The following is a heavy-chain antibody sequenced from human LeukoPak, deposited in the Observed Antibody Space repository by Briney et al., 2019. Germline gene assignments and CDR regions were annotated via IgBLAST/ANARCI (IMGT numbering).Heavy chain of an antibody. V-gene: IGHV3-48*03. Sequence: PGGSLRLSCAASGFTFSSYEMNWVRQAPGKGLEWVSYISSSGSTIYYADSVKGRFTISRDNAKNSLYLQMNSLRAEDTAVYYCARDRGYCSSTSCPDPFYYYYGMDVWGKGTTVTVSS. CDR3: ARDRGYCSSTSCPDPFYYYYGMDV. CDR1: GFTFSSYE. CDR2: ISSSGSTI. D-gene: IGHD2-2*01. J-gene: IGHJ6*04.